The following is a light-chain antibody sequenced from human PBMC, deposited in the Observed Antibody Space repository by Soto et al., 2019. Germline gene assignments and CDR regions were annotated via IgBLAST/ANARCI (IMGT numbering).Light chain of an antibody. CDR1: QSVSSY. CDR2: DSS. V-gene: IGKV3-11*01. J-gene: IGKJ5*01. Sequence: EILLTQSPSTLALSPGERATLSCRASQSVSSYLAWYQQKPGQAPRLLIYDSSNRATGIPARFSGSGSGTDFTLTISSLEPEDFAAYYCQQRSNWHPITFGQGTRLEIK. CDR3: QQRSNWHPIT.